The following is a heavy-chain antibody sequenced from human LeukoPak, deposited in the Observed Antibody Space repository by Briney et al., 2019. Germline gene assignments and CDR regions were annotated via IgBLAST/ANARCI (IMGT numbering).Heavy chain of an antibody. CDR3: ASRYCSSTREDWYFDL. D-gene: IGHD2-2*01. Sequence: SETLSLTCAVYGGSFSGYYWSWIRQPPGKELEWIGEINHSGSTNYNPSLKSRVTISVDTSKNQFSLKLSSVTAADTAVYYCASRYCSSTREDWYFDLWGRGTLVTVSS. J-gene: IGHJ2*01. CDR1: GGSFSGYY. V-gene: IGHV4-34*01. CDR2: INHSGST.